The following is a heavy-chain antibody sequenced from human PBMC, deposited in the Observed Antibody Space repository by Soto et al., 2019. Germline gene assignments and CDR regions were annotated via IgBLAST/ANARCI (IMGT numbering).Heavy chain of an antibody. J-gene: IGHJ4*02. V-gene: IGHV3-23*01. CDR1: GFSFRKYA. D-gene: IGHD4-4*01. CDR3: AKDLDDYSSAIDF. Sequence: GGSLRLSCVGSGFSFRKYAMNWVRQAPGKGLEWVSGISGSGGSGRGLYADPVKGRFTISRDNSKNTLYLEVNSLRAEDTAVYYCAKDLDDYSSAIDFWGQGTLVTVSS. CDR2: ISGSGGSGRG.